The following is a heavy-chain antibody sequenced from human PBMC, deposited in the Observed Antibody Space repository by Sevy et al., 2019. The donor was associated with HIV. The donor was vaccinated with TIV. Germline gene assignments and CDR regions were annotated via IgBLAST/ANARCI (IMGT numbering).Heavy chain of an antibody. CDR3: ARERLVSAGGYYNYYFGMDV. Sequence: GGSLRLSCAASGFDVNENYMSWVRQAPGKGLEWVSIIYSGDTGGSTYYADSVKGRLTISRDNSQNTLYLHINSLRPEDTAVYYCARERLVSAGGYYNYYFGMDVWGQGTTVTVSS. CDR2: IYSGDTGGST. CDR1: GFDVNENY. D-gene: IGHD3-3*01. V-gene: IGHV3-53*01. J-gene: IGHJ6*02.